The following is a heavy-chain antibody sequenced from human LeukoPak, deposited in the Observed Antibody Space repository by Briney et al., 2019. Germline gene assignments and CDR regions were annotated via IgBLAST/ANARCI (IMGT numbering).Heavy chain of an antibody. Sequence: SETLSLTCPVSGGSIGSGGYSWSWIRQPPGKGLEWIGYIYHSGSTYYNPSLKSRVTISVDRSKNQFSLKLSSVTAADTAVYYCARANCGGDCFNNWFDPWGQGTLVTVSS. D-gene: IGHD2-21*02. CDR2: IYHSGST. CDR1: GGSIGSGGYS. V-gene: IGHV4-30-2*01. J-gene: IGHJ5*02. CDR3: ARANCGGDCFNNWFDP.